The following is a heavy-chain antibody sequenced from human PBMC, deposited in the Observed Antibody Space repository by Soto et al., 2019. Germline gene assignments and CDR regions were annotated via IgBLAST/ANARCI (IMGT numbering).Heavy chain of an antibody. CDR3: ARDWIEATMGGNWFDP. Sequence: SETLSLTCTVSGGSISSYYWSWIRQPAGKELEWIGRIHTRGSTNHNPPLKSRVTMSVDTSKNQFSLKLSSVTAADTAVYYCARDWIEATMGGNWFDPWGQGTLVTVSS. D-gene: IGHD5-12*01. CDR2: IHTRGST. J-gene: IGHJ5*02. CDR1: GGSISSYY. V-gene: IGHV4-4*07.